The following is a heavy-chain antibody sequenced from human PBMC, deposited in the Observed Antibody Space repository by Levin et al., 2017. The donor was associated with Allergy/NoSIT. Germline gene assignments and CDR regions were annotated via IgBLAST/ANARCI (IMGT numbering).Heavy chain of an antibody. V-gene: IGHV1-46*01. CDR3: ASTLGGSYAEEDAFDI. J-gene: IGHJ3*02. CDR1: GYTFTSYY. Sequence: ASVKVSCKASGYTFTSYYMHWVRQAPGQGLEWMGIINPSGGSTSYAQKFQGRVTMTRDTSTSTVYMELSSLRSEDTAVYYCASTLGGSYAEEDAFDIWGQGTMVTVSS. D-gene: IGHD1-26*01. CDR2: INPSGGST.